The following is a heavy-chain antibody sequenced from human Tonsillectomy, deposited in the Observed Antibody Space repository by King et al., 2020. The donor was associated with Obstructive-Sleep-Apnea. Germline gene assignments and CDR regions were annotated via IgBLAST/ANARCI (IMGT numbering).Heavy chain of an antibody. CDR3: ARGNYYGSGSYSDY. V-gene: IGHV1-69*09. CDR1: GGTFSSYA. J-gene: IGHJ4*02. D-gene: IGHD3-10*01. Sequence: QLVQSGAEVKKPGSSLTFSCKASGGTFSSYAISWLRQAPGQGLEWMGMIIPILGIANYAQKFQGRVTITADKSTSTAYIELSSLRSEDKAVYYCARGNYYGSGSYSDYWGQGTLVTVSS. CDR2: IIPILGIA.